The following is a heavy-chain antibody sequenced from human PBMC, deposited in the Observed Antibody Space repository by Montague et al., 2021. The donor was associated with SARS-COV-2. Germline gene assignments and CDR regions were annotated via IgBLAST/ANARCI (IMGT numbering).Heavy chain of an antibody. CDR1: GNSVNTGGYY. CDR2: IYYSGTI. CDR3: ARAVVTNYNFWSGYSRVPDANWFDP. Sequence: TLSLTCTVSGNSVNTGGYYWSWIRQLPGKGLEWIGYIYYSGTISYXXXLQSRLIISVDTSKNQFSLSLTSVTAADTAVYYCARAVVTNYNFWSGYSRVPDANWFDPWGQGTLVTVSS. V-gene: IGHV4-31*03. D-gene: IGHD3-3*01. J-gene: IGHJ5*02.